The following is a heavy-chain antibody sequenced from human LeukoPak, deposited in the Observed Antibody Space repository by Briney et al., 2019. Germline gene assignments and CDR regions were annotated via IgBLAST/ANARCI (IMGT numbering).Heavy chain of an antibody. V-gene: IGHV3-23*01. J-gene: IGHJ3*02. CDR2: INGRDGRT. CDR3: ARGEAFAFDM. CDR1: GFTFSNYA. Sequence: PGGSLRLSCAAPGFTFSNYAMGWVRQAPGQGLEGVSSINGRDGRTYYADSVRGRFSISSDNSKNTLFLQMNSLRAEDTAVYYCARGEAFAFDMWGQGTVVTVSS.